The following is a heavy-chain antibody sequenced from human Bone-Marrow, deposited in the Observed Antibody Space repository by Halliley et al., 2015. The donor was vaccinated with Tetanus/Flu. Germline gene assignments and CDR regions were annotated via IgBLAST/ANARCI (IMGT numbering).Heavy chain of an antibody. CDR1: GFTFSDYA. CDR3: AKDPSTRLASGRFPVIFGY. Sequence: SLRLSCVASGFTFSDYAMSWVRQAPGKGLEWVSAISDSDGSTHYADSVKGRFIISRDNSKNSLYLQMNSLRADDTAVYYCAKDPSTRLASGRFPVIFGYWGQGVLVTV. V-gene: IGHV3-23*01. CDR2: ISDSDGST. J-gene: IGHJ4*02. D-gene: IGHD6-19*01.